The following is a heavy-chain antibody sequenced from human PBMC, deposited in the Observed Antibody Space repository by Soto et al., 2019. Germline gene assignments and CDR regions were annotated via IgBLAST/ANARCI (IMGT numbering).Heavy chain of an antibody. V-gene: IGHV4-59*01. J-gene: IGHJ4*02. D-gene: IGHD6-13*01. CDR1: GGSISSYS. CDR2: IYDSGST. CDR3: ARGSSWHDY. Sequence: PSETLSLTCTVSGGSISSYSWSWIRQSPGKGLEWIGCIYDSGSTNYNPSLKSRVTISVDTSKNQFSLNLSSVTAADTAVYYCARGSSWHDYWGQGTLVTVSS.